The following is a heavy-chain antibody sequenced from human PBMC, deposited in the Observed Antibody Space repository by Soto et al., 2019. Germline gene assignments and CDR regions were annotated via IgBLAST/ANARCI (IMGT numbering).Heavy chain of an antibody. V-gene: IGHV1-69*06. CDR3: AREDGRSYYDFPTGYYGMDV. J-gene: IGHJ6*02. D-gene: IGHD3-3*01. Sequence: QVQLVQSGAEVKKPGSSVKVSCKASGGTFSSYAISWVRQAPGQGLEWMGGIIPIFGTANYAQKFQGRVTITADKSTSTAYMELSSLRSEDTAVYYCAREDGRSYYDFPTGYYGMDVWGQGTTVTVSS. CDR2: IIPIFGTA. CDR1: GGTFSSYA.